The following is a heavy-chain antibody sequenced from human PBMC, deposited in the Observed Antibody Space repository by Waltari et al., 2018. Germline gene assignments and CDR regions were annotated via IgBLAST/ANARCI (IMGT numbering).Heavy chain of an antibody. V-gene: IGHV3-74*01. D-gene: IGHD2-21*02. Sequence: EVQLVESGGGLVLPGGSLRLSCAASGFTLSNTWMHWVRQAPGKGLVWVSGIETEGTRTRYAASVTGRFTISRDNAKNTLYLHMNSLRAEDTAVYYCASNLDCYGGDCPLRDWGQGTLVSVSS. CDR3: ASNLDCYGGDCPLRD. CDR1: GFTLSNTW. J-gene: IGHJ4*02. CDR2: IETEGTRT.